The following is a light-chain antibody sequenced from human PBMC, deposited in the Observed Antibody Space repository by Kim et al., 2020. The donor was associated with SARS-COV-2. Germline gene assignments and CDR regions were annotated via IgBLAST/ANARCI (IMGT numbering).Light chain of an antibody. CDR1: KLGDKS. J-gene: IGLJ2*01. CDR2: QDR. V-gene: IGLV3-1*01. Sequence: SVSPGQTASITCSGDKLGDKSACWYQRKLGQSPVLLFYQDRTRPPGIPERFSDSNSGNTATLTISGTQAMNEADYNCHTLDSSTVVFGGGTQLTVL. CDR3: HTLDSSTVV.